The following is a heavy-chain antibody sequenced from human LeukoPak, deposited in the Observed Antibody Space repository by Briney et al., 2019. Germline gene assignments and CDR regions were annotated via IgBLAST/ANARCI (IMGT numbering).Heavy chain of an antibody. CDR2: IKSKVDGGTT. CDR3: TTDIAVAGTGDAFDI. J-gene: IGHJ3*02. CDR1: EFTFSNAG. Sequence: GGSLRLSFTPSEFTFSNAGMSWVRQAPGKGLKWVGRIKSKVDGGTTDYAAPVKGRFTISRDDSKNTLYLQMNSLKTEDTAVYYCTTDIAVAGTGDAFDIWGQGTMVTVSS. D-gene: IGHD6-19*01. V-gene: IGHV3-15*01.